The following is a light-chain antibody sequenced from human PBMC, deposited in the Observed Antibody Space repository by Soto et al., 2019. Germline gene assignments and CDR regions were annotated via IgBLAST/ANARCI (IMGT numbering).Light chain of an antibody. CDR2: TAS. Sequence: DIQMTQSPSSLSASVGGRVTFTCRASQNIRTYLNWYQHKPGKAPDLLIYTASSLRSGVPSRFSGSGSGTDFTLTISSLQPEDFATYFCQQSFSSPWTFGQGTKVEIK. CDR3: QQSFSSPWT. J-gene: IGKJ1*01. V-gene: IGKV1-39*01. CDR1: QNIRTY.